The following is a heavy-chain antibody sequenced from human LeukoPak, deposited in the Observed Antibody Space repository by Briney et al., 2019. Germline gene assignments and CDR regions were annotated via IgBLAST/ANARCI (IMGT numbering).Heavy chain of an antibody. Sequence: PSETLSLTCTVSGGSISSYYWSWIRQPPGKGLEWIGYIYYSGSTNYNPSLKSRVTVSVDTSKNQFSLKLSSVTAADPAVYYCARVSGYDWESSYDYWGQGTLVTVSS. CDR3: ARVSGYDWESSYDY. J-gene: IGHJ4*02. CDR2: IYYSGST. V-gene: IGHV4-59*01. D-gene: IGHD5-12*01. CDR1: GGSISSYY.